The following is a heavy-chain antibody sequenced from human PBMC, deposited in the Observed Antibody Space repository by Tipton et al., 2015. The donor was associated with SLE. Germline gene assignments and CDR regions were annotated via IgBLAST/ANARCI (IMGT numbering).Heavy chain of an antibody. V-gene: IGHV3-43*01. D-gene: IGHD6-19*01. CDR1: GFTFDGYS. J-gene: IGHJ4*02. Sequence: SLRLSCAASGFTFDGYSMHWVRQPPGKGLEWVSLIRAGGSYTYYADSVKGRFTISRDNGKNSLYLQMSSLTTEDTAFYYCAKEHNTGWPNFDYWGQGTLVTVSA. CDR3: AKEHNTGWPNFDY. CDR2: IRAGGSYT.